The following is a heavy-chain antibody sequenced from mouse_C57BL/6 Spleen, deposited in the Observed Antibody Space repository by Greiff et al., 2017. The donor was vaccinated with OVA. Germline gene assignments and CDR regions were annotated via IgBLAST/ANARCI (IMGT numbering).Heavy chain of an antibody. CDR1: GFSLTSYG. D-gene: IGHD2-3*01. CDR3: AKRDDYGYFDV. J-gene: IGHJ1*03. CDR2: IWSGGST. Sequence: QVQLQQSGPGLVQPSQSLSITCTVSGFSLTSYGVHWVRQPPGKGLEWLGVIWSGGSTDYNAAFISRLSISKDNSKSQVFFKMNSLQADDTAIDYRAKRDDYGYFDVWGTGTTVTVSS. V-gene: IGHV2-4*01.